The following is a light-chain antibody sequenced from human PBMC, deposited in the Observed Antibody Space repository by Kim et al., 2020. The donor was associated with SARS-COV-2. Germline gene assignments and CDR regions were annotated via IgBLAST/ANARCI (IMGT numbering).Light chain of an antibody. CDR3: SSYTSSSTLVI. Sequence: QSALTQPASVSGSPGQSITISCSGTTRDVGGYNYVSWYQQHPGKAPKLMIFAVTNRPSGVSNRFSGSKSGNTASLTISGLQAEDEADYYCSSYTSSSTLVIFGGGTQLTVL. CDR1: TRDVGGYNY. J-gene: IGLJ2*01. V-gene: IGLV2-14*03. CDR2: AVT.